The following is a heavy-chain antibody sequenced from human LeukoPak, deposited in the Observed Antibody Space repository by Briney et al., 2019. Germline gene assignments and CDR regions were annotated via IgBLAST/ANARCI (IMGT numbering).Heavy chain of an antibody. CDR1: GGSISSYY. V-gene: IGHV4-59*01. J-gene: IGHJ4*02. Sequence: SETLSLTCTVSGGSISSYYWSWIRQPPGKGLEWIGYIYYNGNTNYNPSLKSRVTISVDTSKKQFSLKLSSVIAADTAVYYCARVPIAVAGNPDYWGQGTLVTVSS. CDR2: IYYNGNT. CDR3: ARVPIAVAGNPDY. D-gene: IGHD6-13*01.